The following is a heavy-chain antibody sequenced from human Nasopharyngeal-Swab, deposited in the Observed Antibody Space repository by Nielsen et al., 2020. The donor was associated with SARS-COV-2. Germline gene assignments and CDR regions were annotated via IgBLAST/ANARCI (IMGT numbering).Heavy chain of an antibody. V-gene: IGHV3-30*18. CDR3: AKDFLAGPGYFDY. Sequence: GESLKISCAASGFTFSSYGMHWVRQARGKGLEWVAVISYDGSNKYYADSVKGRFTISRDNSKNTLYLQMNSLRAEDTTVYYCAKDFLAGPGYFDYWGQGTPVTVSS. CDR2: ISYDGSNK. D-gene: IGHD7-27*01. J-gene: IGHJ4*02. CDR1: GFTFSSYG.